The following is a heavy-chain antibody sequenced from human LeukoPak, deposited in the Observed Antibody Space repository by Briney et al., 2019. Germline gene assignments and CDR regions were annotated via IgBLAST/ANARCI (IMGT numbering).Heavy chain of an antibody. V-gene: IGHV3-48*04. CDR2: ISNSGSTT. J-gene: IGHJ4*02. D-gene: IGHD2-15*01. CDR3: ARDHSWAFDY. CDR1: GFTFSTYS. Sequence: GGSLRLSCAASGFTFSTYSMNWVRQAPGKGLEWISYISNSGSTTYYVDSVKGRFTISRDNTKNSLYLLMNSLRAEDTAVYYCARDHSWAFDYWGQGTPVTVSS.